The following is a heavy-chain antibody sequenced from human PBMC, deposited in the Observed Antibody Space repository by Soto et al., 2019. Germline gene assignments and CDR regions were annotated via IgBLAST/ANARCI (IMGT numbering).Heavy chain of an antibody. J-gene: IGHJ4*02. Sequence: GGSLRLSCAASGFTFSSYAMSWVRQAPGKGLEWVSAISGSGGSTYYADSVKGRFTISRDNSKNTLYLQMNSLRAEDTAVYYCAKGSRLYYYDSSVFDYWGQGTLVTVSS. CDR1: GFTFSSYA. V-gene: IGHV3-23*01. D-gene: IGHD3-22*01. CDR3: AKGSRLYYYDSSVFDY. CDR2: ISGSGGST.